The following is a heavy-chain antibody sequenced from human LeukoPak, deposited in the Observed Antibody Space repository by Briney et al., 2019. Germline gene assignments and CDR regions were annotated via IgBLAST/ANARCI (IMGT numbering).Heavy chain of an antibody. CDR1: GGSISSYY. D-gene: IGHD6-13*01. CDR3: ARDKSSSWGPYYYYMDV. CDR2: IYYSGST. Sequence: RTSETLSLTCTVSGGSISSYYWTWIRQPPGKGLEWIGYIYYSGSTNYNPSLKSRVTISVDTSKNQFSLKLSSVTAADTAVYYCARDKSSSWGPYYYYMDVWGKGTTVTVSS. J-gene: IGHJ6*03. V-gene: IGHV4-59*01.